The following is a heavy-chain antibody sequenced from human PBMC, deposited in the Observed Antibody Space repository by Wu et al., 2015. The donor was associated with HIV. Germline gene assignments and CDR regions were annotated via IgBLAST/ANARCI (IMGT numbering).Heavy chain of an antibody. D-gene: IGHD3-9*01. CDR1: GYSLTELS. CDR2: FDPEEAGKI. J-gene: IGHJ4*02. CDR3: ATYMWASGYYNN. V-gene: IGHV1-24*01. Sequence: QVYLEQSGAEVKKPGASVRVSCKVSGYSLTELSIHWVRQAPGKGLEWMGGFDPEEAGKIIYAQKFQGRVTMTEDTSRDTAYMALSSLKSEDTAVYYCATYMWASGYYNNWGQGTLVIVSS.